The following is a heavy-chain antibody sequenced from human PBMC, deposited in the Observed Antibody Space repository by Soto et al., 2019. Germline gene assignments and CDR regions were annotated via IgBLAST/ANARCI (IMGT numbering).Heavy chain of an antibody. D-gene: IGHD3-16*01. CDR3: ARDGVSKEFDP. CDR1: GYTFTSYG. CDR2: ISAYNGNT. V-gene: IGHV1-18*01. J-gene: IGHJ5*02. Sequence: QVQLVQSGAEVKKPGASVKVSCKASGYTFTSYGISWVRQAPGQGLEWMGWISAYNGNTNYAQQLQGGGTMTTDTCTSTAYMEPRSLRSDDTAEYYCARDGVSKEFDPWCQGTLVTVSS.